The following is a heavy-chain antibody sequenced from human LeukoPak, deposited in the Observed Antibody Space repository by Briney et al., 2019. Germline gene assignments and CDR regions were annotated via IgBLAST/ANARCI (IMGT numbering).Heavy chain of an antibody. CDR1: GGYISSYY. J-gene: IGHJ4*02. D-gene: IGHD2-15*01. V-gene: IGHV4-4*07. CDR3: AGGGYGSGGNCYATYGY. Sequence: SETLLLTCTVPGGYISSYYWSWIRQPQGKGLEWIGRIYTSGSTNYNPSLKSRVTMSVDTSKNQFSLKLSSVTAAATAVYYCAGGGYGSGGNCYATYGYWGQGTLVTVSS. CDR2: IYTSGST.